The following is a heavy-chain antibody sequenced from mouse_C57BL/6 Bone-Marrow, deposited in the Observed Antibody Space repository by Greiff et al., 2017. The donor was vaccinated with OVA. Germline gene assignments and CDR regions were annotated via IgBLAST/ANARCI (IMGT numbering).Heavy chain of an antibody. D-gene: IGHD1-1*01. V-gene: IGHV3-6*01. CDR2: ISYDGSN. J-gene: IGHJ3*01. CDR1: GYSITSGYY. CDR3: AREDYYGSNAY. Sequence: EVKLEESGPGLVKPSQSLSLTCSVTGYSITSGYYWNWIRQFPGNKLEWMGYISYDGSNNYNPSLKNRISITRDTSKNQFFLKLNSVTTEDTATYNCAREDYYGSNAYWGQGTLVTVSA.